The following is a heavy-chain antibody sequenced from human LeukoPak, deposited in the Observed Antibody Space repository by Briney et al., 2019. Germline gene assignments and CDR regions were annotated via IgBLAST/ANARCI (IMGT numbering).Heavy chain of an antibody. CDR1: GFTFSSYD. CDR3: VRVSSESSGFVYYFDY. J-gene: IGHJ4*02. CDR2: IDTAGDT. Sequence: GGSLRLSCAASGFTFSSYDMHWVRQATGKGLEWVSAIDTAGDTYYPGSVKGRFTISRENAKNSLYLQMNSLRAGDTAVYYCVRVSSESSGFVYYFDYWGQGTLVTVYS. D-gene: IGHD3-22*01. V-gene: IGHV3-13*01.